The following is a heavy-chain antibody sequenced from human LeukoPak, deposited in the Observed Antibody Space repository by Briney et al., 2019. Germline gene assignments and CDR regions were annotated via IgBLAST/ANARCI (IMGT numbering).Heavy chain of an antibody. D-gene: IGHD3-22*01. V-gene: IGHV4-30-4*01. CDR2: IYYSGST. J-gene: IGHJ4*02. CDR3: ASFPYYYDSSGYSADQVDY. Sequence: SRTLSLTCTVSGGSISSGDYYWSWIRQPPGKGLEWIGYIYYSGSTYYNPSLKSRVTISVDTSKNQFSLKLSSVTAADTAVYYCASFPYYYDSSGYSADQVDYWGQGTLVTVSS. CDR1: GGSISSGDYY.